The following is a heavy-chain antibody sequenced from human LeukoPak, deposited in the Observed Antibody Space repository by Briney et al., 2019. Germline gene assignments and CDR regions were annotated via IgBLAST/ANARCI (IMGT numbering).Heavy chain of an antibody. CDR1: GFTFSHYG. J-gene: IGHJ3*02. CDR2: IWYDGSDE. CDR3: ARWGISAAHDALDI. V-gene: IGHV3-33*08. Sequence: GGSLRLSCAASGFTFSHYGKHWVHQAPGKGLEWVALIWYDGSDEYYADSVKGRFTISRDNSKNMVYLQMNSLRADDTAVYYCARWGISAAHDALDIWGQGTMVTVSS. D-gene: IGHD6-25*01.